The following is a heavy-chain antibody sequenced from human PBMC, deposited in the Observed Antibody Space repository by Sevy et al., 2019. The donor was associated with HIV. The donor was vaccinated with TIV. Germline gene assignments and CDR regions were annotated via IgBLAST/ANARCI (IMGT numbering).Heavy chain of an antibody. V-gene: IGHV3-48*02. Sequence: GGSLRLSCVGSGFTFSNYNMNWVRQAPGKGLEWVSSIRGIGGATYYADSVKGRFTVSRDNARNSVFLQMNSLRDEDTAVYYCARGYASGRNWGQGSLVTVSS. CDR3: ARGYASGRN. D-gene: IGHD3-10*01. CDR2: IRGIGGAT. CDR1: GFTFSNYN. J-gene: IGHJ4*02.